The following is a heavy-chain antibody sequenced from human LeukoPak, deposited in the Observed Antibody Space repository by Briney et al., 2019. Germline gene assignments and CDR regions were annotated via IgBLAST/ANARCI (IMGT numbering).Heavy chain of an antibody. V-gene: IGHV3-23*01. CDR3: ANLISPDGDY. D-gene: IGHD2/OR15-2a*01. Sequence: PGGSLRLSCAASGFTFSSYAMSWVRQAPGEGLEWVSAISTNGGSTYFADSVKGRFTITRDNSKNTLYLQMNSLRAEDTAVYYCANLISPDGDYWGQGTLVTVSS. CDR1: GFTFSSYA. J-gene: IGHJ4*02. CDR2: ISTNGGST.